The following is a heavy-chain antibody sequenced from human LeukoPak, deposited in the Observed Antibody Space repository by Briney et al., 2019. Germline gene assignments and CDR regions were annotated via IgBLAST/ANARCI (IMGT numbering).Heavy chain of an antibody. CDR2: INHSGST. D-gene: IGHD6-19*01. V-gene: IGHV4-34*01. Sequence: SETLSLTCAVYGGSFSGYYWSWIRQPPGKGLEWIGEINHSGSTNYNPSLKSRVTISVDTSKNQFSLKLSSVTAADTAVYYCAKGRIAEAGYLRHWFDPWGQGTLVTVSS. CDR1: GGSFSGYY. J-gene: IGHJ5*02. CDR3: AKGRIAEAGYLRHWFDP.